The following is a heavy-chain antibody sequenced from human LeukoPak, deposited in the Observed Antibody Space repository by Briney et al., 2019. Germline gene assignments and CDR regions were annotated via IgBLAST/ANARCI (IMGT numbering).Heavy chain of an antibody. CDR1: GGSFSGYY. V-gene: IGHV4-34*01. CDR3: ARSYNFDY. D-gene: IGHD1-14*01. CDR2: INHSGST. J-gene: IGHJ4*02. Sequence: SETLSLTCAVYGGSFSGYYWSWIRQPPGKGLEWIGEINHSGSTNYNPSLKSRVIISVDTSKNQFSLKLNSVTAADTAVYYCARSYNFDYWGQGTLVTVSS.